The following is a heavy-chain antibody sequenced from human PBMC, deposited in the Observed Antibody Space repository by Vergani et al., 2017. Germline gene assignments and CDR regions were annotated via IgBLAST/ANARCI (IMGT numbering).Heavy chain of an antibody. Sequence: QVQLQQWCAGLLKPSETLSLIRAVYGGSFSGYYWSWIRQAPGKGLEWIGEINHSGSTKYNPSLKSRVNISVDTSKNQFSLKLSSVTAADTAVYYCARGLIYSGSYYYYYMDVWGKGTTVTVSS. CDR2: INHSGST. CDR3: ARGLIYSGSYYYYYMDV. CDR1: GGSFSGYY. V-gene: IGHV4-34*01. D-gene: IGHD1-26*01. J-gene: IGHJ6*03.